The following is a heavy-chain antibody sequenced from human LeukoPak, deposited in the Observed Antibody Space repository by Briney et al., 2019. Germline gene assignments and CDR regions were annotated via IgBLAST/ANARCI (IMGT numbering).Heavy chain of an antibody. Sequence: ASVKVSCKASGGTFTSYDINWVRQATGQGLEWMGWMNPNSGNTGYAQKFQGRVTITRDTSASTAYMELSSLRSEDTAVYYCAGVGLTYDYVVYWGQGTLVTVSS. J-gene: IGHJ4*02. D-gene: IGHD3-16*01. CDR1: GGTFTSYD. CDR3: AGVGLTYDYVVY. V-gene: IGHV1-8*03. CDR2: MNPNSGNT.